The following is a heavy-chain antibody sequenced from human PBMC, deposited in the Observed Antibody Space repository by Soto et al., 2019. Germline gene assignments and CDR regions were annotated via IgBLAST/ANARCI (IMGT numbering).Heavy chain of an antibody. J-gene: IGHJ5*02. D-gene: IGHD2-2*01. CDR1: GGTFSSYT. CDR3: ARDLMNCSSTGCLRWFDP. Sequence: QVQLVQSGAEVKKPGSSVKVSCKASGGTFSSYTISWVRQAPGQGLEWMGRIIPILGIANYAQKFQGRVTITADKSTSTAYMELSSLRSEDTAVNYCARDLMNCSSTGCLRWFDPWGQGTLVTVSS. V-gene: IGHV1-69*08. CDR2: IIPILGIA.